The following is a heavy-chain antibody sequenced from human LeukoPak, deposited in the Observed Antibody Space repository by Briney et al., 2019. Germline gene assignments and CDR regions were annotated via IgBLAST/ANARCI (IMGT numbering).Heavy chain of an antibody. V-gene: IGHV1-46*01. D-gene: IGHD3-16*02. CDR1: GYTFTSYY. CDR3: ARAQLRLGELSPKRYYYGMDV. J-gene: IGHJ6*02. CDR2: INPSGGST. Sequence: ASVKVSCKASGYTFTSYYMHWVRQAPGQGLEWMGIINPSGGSTSYAQKFQGRVTMTRDTSTSIVYMELSSLRSEDTAVYYCARAQLRLGELSPKRYYYGMDVWGQGTTVTVSS.